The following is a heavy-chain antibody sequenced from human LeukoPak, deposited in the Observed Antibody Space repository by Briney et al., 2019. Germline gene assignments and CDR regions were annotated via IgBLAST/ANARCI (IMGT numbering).Heavy chain of an antibody. J-gene: IGHJ4*02. Sequence: SETLSLTCGVSGSSISSDYYWGWVRQPPGKGLEWIGSIKHRGHSYYNPSLKSRVTISVGTSKNQFSLQLSSVTAADTAVYYCARVVGATSIDYWGQGILVTVSS. CDR1: GSSISSDYY. CDR3: ARVVGATSIDY. CDR2: IKHRGHS. V-gene: IGHV4-38-2*01. D-gene: IGHD2-15*01.